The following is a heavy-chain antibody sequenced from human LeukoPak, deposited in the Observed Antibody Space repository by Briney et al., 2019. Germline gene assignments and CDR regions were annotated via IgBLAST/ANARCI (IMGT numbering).Heavy chain of an antibody. D-gene: IGHD2/OR15-2a*01. J-gene: IGHJ3*01. CDR1: GFIFDDFS. CDR2: ISWNRRDGGNV. Sequence: PGGSLSLTCAASGFIFDDFSMHWVRQRAWRGLEWVSSISWNRRDGGNVGYADAGEGRFTISRDDSKNSLYWHMESLRTGDTALYYCTRTINSASPDDVFDVWAKGTMVAVSS. V-gene: IGHV3-9*01. CDR3: TRTINSASPDDVFDV.